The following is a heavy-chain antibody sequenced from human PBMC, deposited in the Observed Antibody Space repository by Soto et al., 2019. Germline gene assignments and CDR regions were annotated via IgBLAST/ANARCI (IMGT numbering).Heavy chain of an antibody. Sequence: SVKVSCKASGGTFSSYAISWVRQAPGQGLEWMGGIIPIFGTANYAQKYQGRVTITADESTSTAYMELSSLRSEDTAVYYCSRAATRITMVRGVKNAFDIWGQGTMVTVSS. CDR3: SRAATRITMVRGVKNAFDI. J-gene: IGHJ3*02. D-gene: IGHD3-10*01. V-gene: IGHV1-69*13. CDR2: IIPIFGTA. CDR1: GGTFSSYA.